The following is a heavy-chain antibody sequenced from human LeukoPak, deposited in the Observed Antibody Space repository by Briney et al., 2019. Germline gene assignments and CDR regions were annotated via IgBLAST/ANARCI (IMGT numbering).Heavy chain of an antibody. D-gene: IGHD6-19*01. Sequence: GGFLRLSCAVSGVSFSSYAVGWVRQTPGKGLQLVSTITGSGDSTFYADSVNGRFTVSRDNSKNTLYLQMSSLRADDTALYYCAFGPHQQWLLADYWGQGTLVTVSS. J-gene: IGHJ4*02. CDR1: GVSFSSYA. V-gene: IGHV3-23*01. CDR2: ITGSGDST. CDR3: AFGPHQQWLLADY.